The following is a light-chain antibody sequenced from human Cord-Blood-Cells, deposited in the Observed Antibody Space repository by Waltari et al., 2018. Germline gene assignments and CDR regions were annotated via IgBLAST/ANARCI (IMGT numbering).Light chain of an antibody. CDR1: SSDVGSYNL. V-gene: IGLV2-23*01. CDR2: EGS. J-gene: IGLJ2*01. CDR3: CSYAGSSTYVV. Sequence: QSALTQPASVSGSPGQSITISCTGTSSDVGSYNLVSWYQQHPGKAPKLMIYEGSKRPSGVSNRFSGSKCGNTASLTISGLQAGDEADYYCCSYAGSSTYVVFGGGTKLTVL.